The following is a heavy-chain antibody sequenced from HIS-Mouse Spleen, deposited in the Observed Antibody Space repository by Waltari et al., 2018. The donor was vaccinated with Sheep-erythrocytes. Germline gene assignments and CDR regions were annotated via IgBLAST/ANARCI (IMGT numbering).Heavy chain of an antibody. Sequence: QVQLVQSGAEVKKPGASVKVSCKASGYTFTSYGISWVRQAPGQGLEWMGWIRDTMTTYTSTSTAYMELRSLRSDDTAVYYCARFYGDFTRAFDIWGQGTMVTVSS. CDR3: ARFYGDFTRAFDI. CDR2: I. V-gene: IGHV1-18*01. D-gene: IGHD4-17*01. CDR1: GYTFTSYG. J-gene: IGHJ3*02.